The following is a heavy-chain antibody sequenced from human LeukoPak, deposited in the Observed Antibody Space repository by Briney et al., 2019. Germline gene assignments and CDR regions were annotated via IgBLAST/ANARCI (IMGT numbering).Heavy chain of an antibody. J-gene: IGHJ6*02. CDR3: ARNQYSSGTFYYYGMDV. Sequence: GGSLRLSCAASGFTVSSNYMSWVRQAPGKGLEWSPVIYSGGSTYYADSVKGRFTISRDNSKNTLYLQMNSLRAEDTAVYYCARNQYSSGTFYYYGMDVWGQGTTVTVSS. CDR1: GFTVSSNY. D-gene: IGHD6-19*01. V-gene: IGHV3-53*01. CDR2: IYSGGST.